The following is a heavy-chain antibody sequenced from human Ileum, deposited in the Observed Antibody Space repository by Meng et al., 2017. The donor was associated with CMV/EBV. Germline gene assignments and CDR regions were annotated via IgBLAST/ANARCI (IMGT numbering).Heavy chain of an antibody. D-gene: IGHD2-21*01. V-gene: IGHV3-21*01. CDR2: ISSSSSYI. J-gene: IGHJ6*02. Sequence: GGSLRLSCSASGFTFSSYSMNWVRQAPGKGLEWVSSISSSSSYIYYADSVKGRFTISRDNAKNSLYLQMNSLRAEDTAVYYCARVGGDYYYYGMDVWGQGTKVTVSS. CDR3: ARVGGDYYYYGMDV. CDR1: GFTFSSYS.